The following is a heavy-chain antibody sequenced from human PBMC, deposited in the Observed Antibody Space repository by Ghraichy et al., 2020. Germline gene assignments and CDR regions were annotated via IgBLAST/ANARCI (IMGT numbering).Heavy chain of an antibody. Sequence: SETLSLTCTVSGYSISSGYYWSWVRQPPGKGLEWIANICHSGTTYYNPSLQSRVTMSIDTSKNQFSLKVTSVTAADTAVYYCVRDIEKVGATEYFDFWGRGTLDTVSS. CDR1: GYSISSGYY. J-gene: IGHJ4*02. CDR2: ICHSGTT. D-gene: IGHD1-26*01. V-gene: IGHV4-38-2*02. CDR3: VRDIEKVGATEYFDF.